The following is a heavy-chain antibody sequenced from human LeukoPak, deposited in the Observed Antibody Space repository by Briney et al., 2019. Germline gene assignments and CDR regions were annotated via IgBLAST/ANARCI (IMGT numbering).Heavy chain of an antibody. CDR1: GFTFNIAW. CDR2: IKQDGSEK. V-gene: IGHV3-7*01. Sequence: GGSLRLSCAASGFTFNIAWMSWVRQAPGKGLEWVANIKQDGSEKYYVDSVKGRFTISRDNAKNSLYLQMNSLRAEDTAVYYCARDIVVVTAILDYWGQGTLVTVSS. D-gene: IGHD2-21*02. J-gene: IGHJ4*02. CDR3: ARDIVVVTAILDY.